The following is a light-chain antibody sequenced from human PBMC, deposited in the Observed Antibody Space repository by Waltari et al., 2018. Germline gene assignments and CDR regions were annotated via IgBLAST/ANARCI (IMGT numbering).Light chain of an antibody. J-gene: IGKJ4*01. Sequence: DIQMTQSPSTLSASVGDRVTITCRTSQSISSWLAWYQQKPGKAPKLLIYKAYSLERDVQSRFSGSGSGTEFTLTISSLQPDDFATFDCQHYSSYPPTFGGGTKVEIK. CDR2: KAY. V-gene: IGKV1-5*03. CDR1: QSISSW. CDR3: QHYSSYPPT.